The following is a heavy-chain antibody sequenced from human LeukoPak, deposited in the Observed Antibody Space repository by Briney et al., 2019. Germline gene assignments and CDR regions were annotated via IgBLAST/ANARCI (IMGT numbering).Heavy chain of an antibody. D-gene: IGHD1/OR15-1a*01. Sequence: PGGSLRLSCAASGFTFSDLYMDWVRQAPGKGLEWVGRATSKANSYTTEYAASVKGRFTISRDDSKNSLFLQMNSLKIEDTAVYYCATTIVPDYYYYYMDVWGKGTTVTVSS. CDR1: GFTFSDLY. CDR2: ATSKANSYTT. J-gene: IGHJ6*03. CDR3: ATTIVPDYYYYYMDV. V-gene: IGHV3-72*01.